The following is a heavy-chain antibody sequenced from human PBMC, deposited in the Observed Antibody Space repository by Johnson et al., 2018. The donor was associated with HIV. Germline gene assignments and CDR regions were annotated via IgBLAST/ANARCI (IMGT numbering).Heavy chain of an antibody. Sequence: VQLVESGGGLVQPGRSLRLSCAASGFTFDYYAMHWVRQAPGTCLEWVSGISWHSGSIGYAASLTGRFTSSRDNAKNSLYLQLNRLRAEDTAFYYCARGEWELNAGHGFDIWGQGTMVTVSS. J-gene: IGHJ3*02. D-gene: IGHD1-26*01. CDR2: ISWHSGSI. CDR1: GFTFDYYA. V-gene: IGHV3-9*01. CDR3: ARGEWELNAGHGFDI.